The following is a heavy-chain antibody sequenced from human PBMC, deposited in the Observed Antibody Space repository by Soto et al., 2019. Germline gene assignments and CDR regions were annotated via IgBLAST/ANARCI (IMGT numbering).Heavy chain of an antibody. Sequence: QVQLVQSGAEVKKPGSSVKVSCKASGGTFSSYTISWVRQAPGQGLEWMGRIIPILGIANYAQKFQGRVTITADKSTSTAYMELSCLRSEHTAVYYCARTLWVGAYYYMDVWGKGTTVTVSS. CDR1: GGTFSSYT. CDR2: IIPILGIA. D-gene: IGHD3-16*01. V-gene: IGHV1-69*02. CDR3: ARTLWVGAYYYMDV. J-gene: IGHJ6*03.